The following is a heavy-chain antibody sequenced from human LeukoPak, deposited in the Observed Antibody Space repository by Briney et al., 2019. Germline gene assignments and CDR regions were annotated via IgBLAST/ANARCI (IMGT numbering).Heavy chain of an antibody. CDR2: IRYDGSND. V-gene: IGHV3-30*02. CDR1: GFTFSSYG. D-gene: IGHD1-26*01. CDR3: AKVPIVGATSRPFDY. Sequence: GGSLRLSCAASGFTFSSYGMHWVRQAPGKGLEWVAFIRYDGSNDYYADSVKGRFTISRDNSKNRLSLQMNSLRAEDTAVYYCAKVPIVGATSRPFDYWGQGTLVTVSS. J-gene: IGHJ4*02.